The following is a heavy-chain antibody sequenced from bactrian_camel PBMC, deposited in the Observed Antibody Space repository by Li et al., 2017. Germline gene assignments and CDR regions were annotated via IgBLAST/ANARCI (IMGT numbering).Heavy chain of an antibody. CDR3: TRALDTIAY. D-gene: IGHD2*01. J-gene: IGHJ4*01. CDR1: GFSISAYD. CDR2: IKNGGDST. V-gene: IGHV3S40*01. Sequence: EVQLVESGGGLVQPGKSLRLSCAASGFSISAYDMSWVRQAPGKGLEWVATIKNGGDSTYYAPSVKGRIAITRDNAKNTLYLQLNSLITEDTATYYCTRALDTIAYWGQGTQVTVS.